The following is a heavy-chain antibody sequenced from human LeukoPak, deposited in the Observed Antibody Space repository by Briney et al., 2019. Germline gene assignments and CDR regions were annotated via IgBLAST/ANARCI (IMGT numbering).Heavy chain of an antibody. J-gene: IGHJ2*01. V-gene: IGHV3-74*01. D-gene: IGHD3-10*01. CDR3: ARVNTGNWYFDL. CDR2: INGDGSDT. Sequence: PGGSRRLSCAASGFTFSNYWMHWVRQVPGKGPEWVSHINGDGSDTGYADSVRGRFTISRDNAENTVYLQMNSLGAEDTALYFCARVNTGNWYFDLWGRGTLVTVSS. CDR1: GFTFSNYW.